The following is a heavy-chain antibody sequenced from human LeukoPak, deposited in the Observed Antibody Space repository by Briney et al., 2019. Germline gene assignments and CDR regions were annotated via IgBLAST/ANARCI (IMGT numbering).Heavy chain of an antibody. V-gene: IGHV4-59*08. J-gene: IGHJ4*02. Sequence: SETLSLTCSVSGGSISSYYWSWIRQPPGKGLEWIGSFHHSGSTPYNPSLNSRVSISVDTSKNQLSLKLSSVTAADTAVYYCARREGYNFDYWGQGTLVTVSS. CDR2: FHHSGST. D-gene: IGHD5-24*01. CDR3: ARREGYNFDY. CDR1: GGSISSYY.